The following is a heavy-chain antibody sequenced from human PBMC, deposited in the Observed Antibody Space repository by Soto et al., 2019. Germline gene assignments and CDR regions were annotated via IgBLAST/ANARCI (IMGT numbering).Heavy chain of an antibody. CDR2: ISYDGSNK. D-gene: IGHD2-21*02. CDR3: AKEWHCGGNSRYYYGRDV. Sequence: QVQLVESGGGVVQPGRSLRLSCAASGFTFSSYGMHWVRQAPGKGLEWVAVISYDGSNKYYADSVKGRFTISRDNSKNTLYLQMNSLRAEDTAVYYCAKEWHCGGNSRYYYGRDVWGQGTTVTVSS. V-gene: IGHV3-30*18. J-gene: IGHJ6*02. CDR1: GFTFSSYG.